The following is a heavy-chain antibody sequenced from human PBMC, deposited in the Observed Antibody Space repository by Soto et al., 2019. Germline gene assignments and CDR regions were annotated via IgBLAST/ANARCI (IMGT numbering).Heavy chain of an antibody. CDR2: IYYSGST. CDR1: GGSSNSDY. D-gene: IGHD3-10*01. V-gene: IGHV4-59*01. J-gene: IGHJ6*02. Sequence: SETLSLTCTVSGGSSNSDYWTWIRQPPGKGLEWIGYIYYSGSTNYNPSLKSRVTISVDTSKSQFSLKLSSETAADTAVYYCARWLARGYYYGMDVWGQGTTVTVSS. CDR3: ARWLARGYYYGMDV.